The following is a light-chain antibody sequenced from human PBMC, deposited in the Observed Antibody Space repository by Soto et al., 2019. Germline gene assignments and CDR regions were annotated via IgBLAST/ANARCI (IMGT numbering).Light chain of an antibody. CDR2: KVS. CDR3: MQGTHWPPIT. Sequence: DVVMTQSPLSLPVTLGQPASISCRLSHGLICRDGNTYLNWCQQRPGQSTRRLIYKVSNRDAGVPDRFSGSGSGTDFTLKISRVEADDVGVYYCMQGTHWPPITFGQVTRLEIK. V-gene: IGKV2-30*01. J-gene: IGKJ5*01. CDR1: HGLICRDGNTY.